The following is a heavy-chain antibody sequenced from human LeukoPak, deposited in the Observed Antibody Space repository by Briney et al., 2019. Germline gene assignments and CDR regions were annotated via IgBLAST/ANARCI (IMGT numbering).Heavy chain of an antibody. D-gene: IGHD2-21*02. J-gene: IGHJ4*02. CDR3: AKEAPVVVTANSFDY. V-gene: IGHV3-23*01. CDR1: GFTVSSNY. Sequence: GGSLRLSCAASGFTVSSNYMSWVRQAPGKGLEWVSAISGSGGSTYYADSVKGRFTISRDNSKNTLYLQMNSLRAEDTAVYYCAKEAPVVVTANSFDYWGQGTLVTVSS. CDR2: ISGSGGST.